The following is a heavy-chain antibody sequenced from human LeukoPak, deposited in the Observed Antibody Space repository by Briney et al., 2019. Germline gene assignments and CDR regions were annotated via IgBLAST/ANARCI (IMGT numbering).Heavy chain of an antibody. CDR1: GFSISTSKMC. Sequence: SGPTLVNPTQTLTLTCTLSGFSISTSKMCVNWIRQPPGKALEWLARIDWDGDTWYSTSLKTRITISKDTSKNQVVLRMTNMDPVDTATYYCARTNTDVDRVFDYWGQGTLVTVSS. D-gene: IGHD5-18*01. J-gene: IGHJ4*02. CDR3: ARTNTDVDRVFDY. V-gene: IGHV2-70*11. CDR2: IDWDGDT.